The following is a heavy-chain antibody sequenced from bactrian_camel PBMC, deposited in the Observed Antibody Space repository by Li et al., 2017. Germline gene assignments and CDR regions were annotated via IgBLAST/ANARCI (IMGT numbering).Heavy chain of an antibody. J-gene: IGHJ6*01. CDR1: PYNHENYC. D-gene: IGHD1*01. Sequence: HVQLVESGGGSVPAGGSLRLSCKYSHSPYNHENYCMGWFRQAPGKAREGVAAINSDGQVVYAESVKGRFTISKDSVTNTLYLYMNNLRPEDTAMYYCAARKGWGCPWRGTDFIYWGQGTQVTVS. V-gene: IGHV3S55*01. CDR3: AARKGWGCPWRGTDFIY. CDR2: INSDGQV.